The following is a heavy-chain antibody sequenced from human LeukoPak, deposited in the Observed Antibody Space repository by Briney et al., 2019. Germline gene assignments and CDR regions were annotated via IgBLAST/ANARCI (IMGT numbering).Heavy chain of an antibody. V-gene: IGHV4-39*01. CDR3: ARPSAATYPSGEKQNYYGIDV. CDR1: GGSISSSSYY. CDR2: IYYSGST. D-gene: IGHD3-10*01. Sequence: SETLSLTCTVSGGSISSSSYYWGWIRQPPGKGLEWIGSIYYSGSTYYNPSLKSRVTISVDTSKNQFSLKLSSVTAADTAVYYCARPSAATYPSGEKQNYYGIDVWGQGTTVTVSS. J-gene: IGHJ6*02.